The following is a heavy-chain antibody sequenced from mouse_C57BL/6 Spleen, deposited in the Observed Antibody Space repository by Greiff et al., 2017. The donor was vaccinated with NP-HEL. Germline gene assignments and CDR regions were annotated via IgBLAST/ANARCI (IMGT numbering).Heavy chain of an antibody. V-gene: IGHV1-80*01. Sequence: VQLQQSGAELVKPGASVKISCKASGYAFSSYWMNWVKQRPGKGLEWIGQIYPGDGDTNYNGKFKGKATLTADKSSSTAYMQLSSLTSEDSAVYFCARFLYYGSSYEGDYWGQGTTLTVSS. CDR3: ARFLYYGSSYEGDY. CDR1: GYAFSSYW. D-gene: IGHD1-1*01. J-gene: IGHJ2*01. CDR2: IYPGDGDT.